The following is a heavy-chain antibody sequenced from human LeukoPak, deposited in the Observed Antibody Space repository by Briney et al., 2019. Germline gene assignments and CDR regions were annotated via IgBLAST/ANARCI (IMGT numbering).Heavy chain of an antibody. J-gene: IGHJ4*02. CDR1: GFTSSTYW. CDR2: IKQDGSEK. Sequence: GGSLRLSCAAPGFTSSTYWMSWVRQAPGKGLEWVANIKQDGSEKYYVDSVKGRFTISRDNAKNSLYLQMNSLRAEDTAVYYCARDRGSSGWYEFDYWGQGTLVTVSS. V-gene: IGHV3-7*01. D-gene: IGHD6-19*01. CDR3: ARDRGSSGWYEFDY.